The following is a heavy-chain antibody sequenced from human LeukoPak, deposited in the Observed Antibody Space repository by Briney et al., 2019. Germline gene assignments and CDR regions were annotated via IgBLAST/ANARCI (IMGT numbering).Heavy chain of an antibody. V-gene: IGHV4-34*01. CDR2: INHSGCT. Sequence: SETLSLTCAVYGGSFSGYYWSWIRQPPGKGLEWIGEINHSGCTNYNPSLKSRVTISVDTSKNQFSLKLSSVTAADTAVYYCARHGYYYGSGSYFNWFDPWGQGTLVTVSS. D-gene: IGHD3-10*01. CDR3: ARHGYYYGSGSYFNWFDP. CDR1: GGSFSGYY. J-gene: IGHJ5*02.